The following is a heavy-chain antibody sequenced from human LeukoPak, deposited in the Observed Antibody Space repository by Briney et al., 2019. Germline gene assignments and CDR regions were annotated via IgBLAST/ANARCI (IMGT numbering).Heavy chain of an antibody. CDR1: GNTFTSYA. V-gene: IGHV1-3*01. D-gene: IGHD1-1*01. CDR3: ARGGTSTPPAADY. J-gene: IGHJ4*02. CDR2: INAGNGNT. Sequence: ASVKVSCKASGNTFTSYAMHWVRQAPGQRLDWMGWINAGNGNTRYSQKFQGRVTITRDTSASTAYMELSSLRSEDTAVYYCARGGTSTPPAADYWGQGSLVTVSS.